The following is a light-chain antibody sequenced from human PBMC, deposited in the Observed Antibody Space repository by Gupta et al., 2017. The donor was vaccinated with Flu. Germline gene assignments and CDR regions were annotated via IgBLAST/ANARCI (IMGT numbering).Light chain of an antibody. CDR1: QSLLHSNAYNY. J-gene: IGKJ4*01. CDR3: MQALQTPHT. V-gene: IGKV2-28*01. CDR2: LGS. Sequence: ISCRSSQSLLHSNAYNYLNWYLQKPGQSPQLLIYLGSNRAPGVPDRFGVSGSGTDFTLKINRVEAEDVGVYYCMQALQTPHTFGGGTKVEIK.